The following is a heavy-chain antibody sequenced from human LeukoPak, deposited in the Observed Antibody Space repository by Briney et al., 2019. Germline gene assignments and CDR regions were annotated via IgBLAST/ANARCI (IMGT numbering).Heavy chain of an antibody. CDR2: IIPIFGTA. CDR1: GGTFSIYA. CDR3: ARVIAAAGTGDPGYFDY. D-gene: IGHD6-13*01. J-gene: IGHJ4*02. Sequence: SVTVSCTASGGTFSIYAISWVRQAPGQGLEWMGGIIPIFGTANYAQKFQGRVTITADESTSTAYMELSSLRSEDTAVYYCARVIAAAGTGDPGYFDYWGQGTLVTVSS. V-gene: IGHV1-69*13.